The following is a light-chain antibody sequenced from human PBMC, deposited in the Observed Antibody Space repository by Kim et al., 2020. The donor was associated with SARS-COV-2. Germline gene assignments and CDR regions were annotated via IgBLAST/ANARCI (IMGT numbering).Light chain of an antibody. CDR3: QQYGSSTET. CDR2: GAS. J-gene: IGKJ1*01. V-gene: IGKV3-20*01. CDR1: QSVSSSY. Sequence: SPGERSTHSCRASQSVSSSYLAWYQQKPGQAPRLLIYGASSRATGIPDRFSGSGSGTDFTLTISRLEPEDFAVYYCQQYGSSTETFGQGTKVDIK.